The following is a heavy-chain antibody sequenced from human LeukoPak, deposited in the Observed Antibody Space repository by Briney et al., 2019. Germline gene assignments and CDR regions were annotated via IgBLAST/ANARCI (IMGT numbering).Heavy chain of an antibody. CDR2: IISNGDGT. Sequence: GGSLRLSCSASGFTFSGFAMHWVRQAPGKGLEYVAAIISNGDGTYYSDSVKDRFTISRDNSENTLYLQMRSLRAEDTAVYYCVKSSSTWYIFDYWGQGTLVTVSS. D-gene: IGHD6-13*01. CDR1: GFTFSGFA. V-gene: IGHV3-64D*09. CDR3: VKSSSTWYIFDY. J-gene: IGHJ4*02.